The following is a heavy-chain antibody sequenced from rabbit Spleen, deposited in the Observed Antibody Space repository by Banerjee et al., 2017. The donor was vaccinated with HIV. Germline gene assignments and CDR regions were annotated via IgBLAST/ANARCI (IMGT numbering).Heavy chain of an antibody. CDR2: IDSGSSGFT. V-gene: IGHV1S45*01. CDR3: ARDTSSSFSSYGMDL. CDR1: GFDFSSYYM. Sequence: QEQLEESGGGLVMPGGTLTLSCKASGFDFSSYYMSWVRQAPGKGLEWIACIDSGSSGFTYFANWAKGRFTISKTASTTVTLHMTSLTAADTATYFCARDTSSSFSSYGMDLWGPGTLVTVS. D-gene: IGHD1-1*01. J-gene: IGHJ6*01.